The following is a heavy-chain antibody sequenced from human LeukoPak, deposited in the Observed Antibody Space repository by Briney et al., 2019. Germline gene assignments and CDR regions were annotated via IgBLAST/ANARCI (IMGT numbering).Heavy chain of an antibody. Sequence: SETLSLTCTVSGGSISSYYWSWIRQPAGKGLEWIGRIYTSGSTNYNPSLKSRVTISVDASKQQFSLKLSSVTAADTAVYYCARRIQLQYYFDYWGQGTLVTVSS. CDR2: IYTSGST. V-gene: IGHV4-4*07. CDR1: GGSISSYY. CDR3: ARRIQLQYYFDY. J-gene: IGHJ4*02. D-gene: IGHD5-18*01.